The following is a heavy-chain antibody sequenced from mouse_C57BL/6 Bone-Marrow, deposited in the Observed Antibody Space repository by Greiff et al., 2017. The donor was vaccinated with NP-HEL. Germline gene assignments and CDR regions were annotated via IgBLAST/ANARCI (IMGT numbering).Heavy chain of an antibody. Sequence: EVKLMESGADLVRPGASVKLSCTASGFNIKDYYMHWVKQRPEQGLEWIGRIDPEAGDSEYAPKFQGKATMTADTSTNTAYLQLSSLTSEDTDVYYCTTGSHWYFDVWGTGTTVTVSS. CDR2: IDPEAGDS. CDR1: GFNIKDYY. V-gene: IGHV14-1*01. J-gene: IGHJ1*03. D-gene: IGHD6-1*01. CDR3: TTGSHWYFDV.